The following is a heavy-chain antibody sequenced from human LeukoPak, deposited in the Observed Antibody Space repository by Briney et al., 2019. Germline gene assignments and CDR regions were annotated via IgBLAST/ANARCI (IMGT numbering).Heavy chain of an antibody. CDR2: IYYSGST. CDR1: GGSISNGGYH. J-gene: IGHJ3*02. D-gene: IGHD3-22*01. V-gene: IGHV4-30-4*08. CDR3: ARGEVVSAFDI. Sequence: SETLSLTCTVSGGSISNGGYHWSWIRQPPGKGLEWIGYIYYSGSTYYNPSLKSRVTISVDTSKNQFSLKLSSVTAADTAVYYCARGEVVSAFDIWGQGTMVTVSS.